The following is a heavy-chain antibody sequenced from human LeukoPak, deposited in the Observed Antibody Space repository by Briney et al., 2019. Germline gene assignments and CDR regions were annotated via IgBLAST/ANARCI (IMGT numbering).Heavy chain of an antibody. Sequence: ASVRVSCKASGYTFTSYGISWVRQAPGQGLEWMGWISAYNGNTNYAQKLQGRVTMTTDTSTSTAYMELRSLRSDDTAVYYCARLPPVSGWYWTGYWGQGTLVTVSS. J-gene: IGHJ4*02. CDR2: ISAYNGNT. CDR1: GYTFTSYG. D-gene: IGHD6-19*01. V-gene: IGHV1-18*01. CDR3: ARLPPVSGWYWTGY.